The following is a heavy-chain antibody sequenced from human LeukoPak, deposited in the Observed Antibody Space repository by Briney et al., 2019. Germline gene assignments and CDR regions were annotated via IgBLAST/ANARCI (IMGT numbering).Heavy chain of an antibody. CDR3: ARDISSGWSFDY. CDR1: GFTFNTYS. Sequence: GGSLRLSCAASGFTFNTYSFNWVRQAPGKGLEWVSSISSGSNYIFYADSVKGRFTISRDNAKNSLYLQMNSLRAEDTAVYYCARDISSGWSFDYWGQGTLVIVSS. D-gene: IGHD6-19*01. J-gene: IGHJ4*02. V-gene: IGHV3-21*01. CDR2: ISSGSNYI.